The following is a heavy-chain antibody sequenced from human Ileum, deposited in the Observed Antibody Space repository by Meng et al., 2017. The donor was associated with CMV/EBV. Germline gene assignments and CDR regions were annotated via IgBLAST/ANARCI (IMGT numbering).Heavy chain of an antibody. Sequence: GEALKISCAASGFTFSSYGMHWVRQAPGKGPEWVSHIGSSGSTNYADSVEGRFTISRDKSKNTLYLQMNSLRAEDSAVYYCAKSRGHWQFDLWGRGTLVTVSS. V-gene: IGHV3-NL1*01. J-gene: IGHJ2*01. CDR1: GFTFSSYG. D-gene: IGHD3-10*01. CDR2: IGSSGST. CDR3: AKSRGHWQFDL.